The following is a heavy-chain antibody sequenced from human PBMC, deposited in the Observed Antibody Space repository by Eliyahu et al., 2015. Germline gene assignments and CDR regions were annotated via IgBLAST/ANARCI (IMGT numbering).Heavy chain of an antibody. V-gene: IGHV4-39*01. CDR1: GXSISGSSYY. CDR2: VYXNGNT. CDR3: ARLKVGGTDEDY. Sequence: QLQLQESGPGLVKPSETLSLTCTFSGXSISGSSYYWGWIRQPPGKGLEWXGXVYXNGNTYYNPSLKXRVTISVDTSKNQFSLNLRSVTAADTAVYYCARLKVGGTDEDYWGQGTLVTVSS. D-gene: IGHD1-26*01. J-gene: IGHJ4*02.